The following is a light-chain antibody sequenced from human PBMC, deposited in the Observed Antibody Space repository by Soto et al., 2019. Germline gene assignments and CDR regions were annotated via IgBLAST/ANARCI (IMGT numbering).Light chain of an antibody. CDR2: AAS. V-gene: IGKV1-39*01. CDR3: QQSYSTLWT. Sequence: DIQMAQYPSSLSAAVGDIVTINCRASQSISSYLNWYQQKPGKAPKLLIYAASSLQSGVPSRFSGSGSGTDFTLTISSLQPEDFATYYCQQSYSTLWTFGQGTKVDIK. CDR1: QSISSY. J-gene: IGKJ1*01.